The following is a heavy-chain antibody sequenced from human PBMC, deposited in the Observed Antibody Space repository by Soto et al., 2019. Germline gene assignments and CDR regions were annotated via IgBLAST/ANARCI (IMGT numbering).Heavy chain of an antibody. D-gene: IGHD6-6*01. CDR3: ARVGVEYSSSFVTDV. Sequence: GASVKVSCKASGYTFTGYYMHWVRQAPGQGLEWMGWINPNSGGTNYAQKFQGRVTMTRDTSISTAYMELSRLRSDDTAVYYCARVGVEYSSSFVTDVWGQGTTVTVSS. CDR2: INPNSGGT. CDR1: GYTFTGYY. V-gene: IGHV1-2*02. J-gene: IGHJ6*02.